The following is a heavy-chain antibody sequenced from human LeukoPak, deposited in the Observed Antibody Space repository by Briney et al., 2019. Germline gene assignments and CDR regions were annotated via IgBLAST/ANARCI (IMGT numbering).Heavy chain of an antibody. CDR3: ARAAALGAIDY. D-gene: IGHD1-26*01. CDR2: IYHSGST. Sequence: PSETLSLTCAVSGGSISSGGYSWSWIRQPPGKGLEWIGYIYHSGSTYYNPSLKSRVTISVDRSKNQFSLKLSSVTAADTAVYYCARAAALGAIDYWGQGTLVTVSS. V-gene: IGHV4-30-2*01. J-gene: IGHJ4*02. CDR1: GGSISSGGYS.